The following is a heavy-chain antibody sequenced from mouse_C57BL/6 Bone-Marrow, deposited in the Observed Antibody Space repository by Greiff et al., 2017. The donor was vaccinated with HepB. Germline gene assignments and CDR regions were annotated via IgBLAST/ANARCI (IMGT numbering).Heavy chain of an antibody. CDR2: IYPGSGST. D-gene: IGHD2-5*01. V-gene: IGHV1-81*01. CDR3: ARTYYSNLYAMDY. J-gene: IGHJ4*01. Sequence: VQLQQSGAELARPGASVKLSCKASGYTFTSYGISWVKQRTGQGLEWIGDIYPGSGSTNYNEKFKSKATLTVDTSSSTAYMQLSSLTSEDSAVYYCARTYYSNLYAMDYWGQGTSVTVSS. CDR1: GYTFTSYG.